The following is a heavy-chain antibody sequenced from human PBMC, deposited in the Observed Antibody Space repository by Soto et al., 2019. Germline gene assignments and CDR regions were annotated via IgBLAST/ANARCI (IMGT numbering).Heavy chain of an antibody. D-gene: IGHD3-3*01. V-gene: IGHV4-59*01. CDR1: GDSISGYY. CDR3: ARKDFWNSLVP. CDR2: VYFSGST. Sequence: SETLSLTCTISGDSISGYYWSWIRQPPGKGLEWIGYVYFSGSTNYNPSLKSRVTISLDTSKKQFSLKLSSVTAADTAVHYCARKDFWNSLVPWGQETLVTVSS. J-gene: IGHJ5*01.